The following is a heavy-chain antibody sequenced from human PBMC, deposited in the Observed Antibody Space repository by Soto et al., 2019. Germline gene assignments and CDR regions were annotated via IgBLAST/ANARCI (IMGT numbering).Heavy chain of an antibody. J-gene: IGHJ4*02. Sequence: PGGSLRLSCAASGFTFSSYAMSWVRQAPGKGLEWVSAISGSGGSTYYADSVKGRFTISRDNSKNTLYLQMNSLRAEDTAVYYCAKYFKQPRAQRSPVVYFDYWGQGTLVTVSS. CDR3: AKYFKQPRAQRSPVVYFDY. D-gene: IGHD2-21*01. V-gene: IGHV3-23*01. CDR1: GFTFSSYA. CDR2: ISGSGGST.